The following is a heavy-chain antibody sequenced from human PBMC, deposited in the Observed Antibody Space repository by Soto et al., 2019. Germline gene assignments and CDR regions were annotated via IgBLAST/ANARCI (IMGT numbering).Heavy chain of an antibody. CDR2: INAANGNV. V-gene: IGHV1-3*01. D-gene: IGHD6-19*01. J-gene: IGHJ5*02. Sequence: QVQLVQSGAEVKKPGASVKVSCKASGYTFSSYALHWVRQAPGQRLEWMGWINAANGNVKNSQKFQGRVTITRDTSASTAYMELSSLRSEDTAVYYCARAVGQFDPWGQGTLVTVSS. CDR1: GYTFSSYA. CDR3: ARAVGQFDP.